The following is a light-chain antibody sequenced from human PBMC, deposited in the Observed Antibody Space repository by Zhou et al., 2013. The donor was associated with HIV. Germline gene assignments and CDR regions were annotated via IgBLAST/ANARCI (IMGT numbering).Light chain of an antibody. V-gene: IGKV1-9*01. CDR3: QEYNSLMYT. CDR1: QGISSY. J-gene: IGKJ2*01. Sequence: IQLTQSPSSLSASVGDRVTITCRASQGISSYLAWYQQKPGKAPKLLIYAASTLQSGVPSRFSGSGSGTEFTLTISSLQADDFASYYCQEYNSLMYTFGQGTKLEI. CDR2: AAS.